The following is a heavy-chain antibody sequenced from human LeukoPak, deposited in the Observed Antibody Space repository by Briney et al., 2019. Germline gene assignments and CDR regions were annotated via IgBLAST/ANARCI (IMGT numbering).Heavy chain of an antibody. Sequence: PSETLSLTCTVSGGSISSYYWSWIRQPPGKGLEWIGYIYYSGSTNYNPSLKSRVTISVDTSKNQFSLKLSSVTAADTAVYYCARSAKDIAAADFDYRGQGTLVTVSS. CDR2: IYYSGST. D-gene: IGHD6-13*01. CDR3: ARSAKDIAAADFDY. CDR1: GGSISSYY. J-gene: IGHJ4*02. V-gene: IGHV4-59*08.